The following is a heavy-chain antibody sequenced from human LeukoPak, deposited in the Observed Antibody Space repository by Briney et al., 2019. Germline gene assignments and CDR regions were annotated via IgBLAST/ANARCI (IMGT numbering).Heavy chain of an antibody. Sequence: ASVKVSCKASGYTFTGYYMHWVRQAPGQRLEWMGWINPNSGGTNYAQKFQGRVTMTRDTSISTAYMELSRLRSDDTAVYYCARARRQWLVRDYYYYMDVWGKGTTVTVSS. D-gene: IGHD6-19*01. J-gene: IGHJ6*03. CDR1: GYTFTGYY. V-gene: IGHV1-2*02. CDR3: ARARRQWLVRDYYYYMDV. CDR2: INPNSGGT.